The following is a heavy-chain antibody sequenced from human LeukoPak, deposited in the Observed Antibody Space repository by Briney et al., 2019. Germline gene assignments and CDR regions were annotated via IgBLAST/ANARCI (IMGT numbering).Heavy chain of an antibody. J-gene: IGHJ4*02. CDR1: GFTFDDYA. Sequence: GRSLRLSCAASGFTFDDYAMHWVRHAPGKGLEWVSGISWNSGSIVYADSVKGRFTISRDNAKNSLYLQMNSLRAEDMALYYCAKGSDSSGYYYPDYWGQGTLVTVSS. CDR2: ISWNSGSI. D-gene: IGHD3-22*01. V-gene: IGHV3-9*03. CDR3: AKGSDSSGYYYPDY.